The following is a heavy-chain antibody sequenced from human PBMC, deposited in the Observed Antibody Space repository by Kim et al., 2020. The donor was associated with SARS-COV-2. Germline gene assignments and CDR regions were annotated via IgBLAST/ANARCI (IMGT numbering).Heavy chain of an antibody. V-gene: IGHV4-34*01. Sequence: LKSRVTISVDTSKNQFSLKLSSVTAADTAVYYCARNGVLRYFDWSRPIDYWGQGTLVTVSS. J-gene: IGHJ4*02. D-gene: IGHD3-9*01. CDR3: ARNGVLRYFDWSRPIDY.